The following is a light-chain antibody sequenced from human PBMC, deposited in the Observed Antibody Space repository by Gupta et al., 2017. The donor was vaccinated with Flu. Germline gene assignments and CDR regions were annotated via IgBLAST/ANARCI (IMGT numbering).Light chain of an antibody. Sequence: DIVMTQSPDSLAVSLGERATINCKSSQSVFSTSTKKNYLAWYQQQSGQPPRLLLYWASTRESGVPDRFSGSGSGTNVARTISSLQIEDAAVYYCQQYSTMPLTFGGGTRVDFK. CDR2: WAS. V-gene: IGKV4-1*01. CDR1: QSVFSTSTKKNY. CDR3: QQYSTMPLT. J-gene: IGKJ4*01.